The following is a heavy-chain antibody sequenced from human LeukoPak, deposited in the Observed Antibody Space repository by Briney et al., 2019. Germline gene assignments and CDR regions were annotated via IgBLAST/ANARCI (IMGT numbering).Heavy chain of an antibody. CDR2: IYYDGST. CDR3: ARETSAFDI. J-gene: IGHJ3*02. Sequence: SETLSLTCTVSGGSINSTDCYWGWIRQPPGKGLEWIGSIYYDGSTYYYPSLKSRVAMSVDTSKNQFSLKLSSVTAAGTAVYYCARETSAFDIWGQGTMVTVSS. D-gene: IGHD1-14*01. V-gene: IGHV4-39*07. CDR1: GGSINSTDCY.